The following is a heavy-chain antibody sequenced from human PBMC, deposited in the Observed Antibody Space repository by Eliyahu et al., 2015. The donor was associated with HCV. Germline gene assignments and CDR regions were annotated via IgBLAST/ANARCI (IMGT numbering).Heavy chain of an antibody. Sequence: EVQLEESGGGXVKPGGSRRXSCEGXGFTXSDXHMEWVRQAPGEGLEWIASISGASQYIYYAXSVRXRFFISRDNARNSAYLQMNRLRTDDTAVYYCARFDCSTPGRCYGNWYFDLWGRGALVTVSS. CDR3: ARFDCSTPGRCYGNWYFDL. J-gene: IGHJ2*01. V-gene: IGHV3-21*01. D-gene: IGHD3-9*01. CDR2: ISGASQYI. CDR1: GFTXSDXH.